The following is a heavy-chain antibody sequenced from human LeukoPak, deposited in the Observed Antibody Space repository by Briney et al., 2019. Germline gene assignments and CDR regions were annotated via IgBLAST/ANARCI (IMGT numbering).Heavy chain of an antibody. CDR1: GYTFTSYG. Sequence: ASVKVSCKASGYTFTSYGISWVRQAPGQGLEWMGWINPNSGGTNYAQKFQGRVTMTRDTSISTAYMELSRLRSDDTAVYYCARDSWNYGSGSLNWFDPWGQGTLVTVSS. CDR2: INPNSGGT. CDR3: ARDSWNYGSGSLNWFDP. V-gene: IGHV1-2*02. J-gene: IGHJ5*02. D-gene: IGHD3-10*01.